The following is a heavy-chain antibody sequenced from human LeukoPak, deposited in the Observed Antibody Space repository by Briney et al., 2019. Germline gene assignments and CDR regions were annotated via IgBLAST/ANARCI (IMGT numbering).Heavy chain of an antibody. CDR1: GFIFRDHY. CDR3: ARGRGGSYYFFDY. D-gene: IGHD1-26*01. J-gene: IGHJ4*02. Sequence: GGAPRLFCAASGFIFRDHYMGWGRPAPGKGVEGGGRTRNKANSYTTEYAASVKGRFTITRDDSKNSLYLQMNSLRTEDTAVYYCARGRGGSYYFFDYWGQGTLVTVSA. CDR2: TRNKANSYTT. V-gene: IGHV3-72*01.